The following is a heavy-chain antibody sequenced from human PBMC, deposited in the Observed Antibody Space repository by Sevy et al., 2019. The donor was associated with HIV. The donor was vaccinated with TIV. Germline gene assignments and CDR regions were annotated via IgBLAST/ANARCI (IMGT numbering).Heavy chain of an antibody. CDR3: ARHDGNYYDSSGYYGIFSPYYFDY. CDR2: IYYSGST. J-gene: IGHJ4*02. V-gene: IGHV4-39*01. CDR1: GGSISSSSYY. Sequence: SETLSLTCTVSGGSISSSSYYWGWIRQPPGKGLEWIGSIYYSGSTYYNPSLKSRVTISVDTSKNQFSLKLSSVTAADTAVYYCARHDGNYYDSSGYYGIFSPYYFDYWGQRTLVTVSS. D-gene: IGHD3-22*01.